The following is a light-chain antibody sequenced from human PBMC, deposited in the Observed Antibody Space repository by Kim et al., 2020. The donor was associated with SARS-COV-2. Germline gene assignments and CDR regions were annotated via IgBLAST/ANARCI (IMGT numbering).Light chain of an antibody. CDR2: TAS. J-gene: IGKJ1*01. CDR1: QSISRY. Sequence: SSVGDRVTITCRASQSISRYLNCYQQKPGEAPTLMIYTASSLQSGVPSRFSGSGSGTDFTLTISSLQPEDFATYYCQQTYSSPQTFGQGTKVDIK. CDR3: QQTYSSPQT. V-gene: IGKV1-39*01.